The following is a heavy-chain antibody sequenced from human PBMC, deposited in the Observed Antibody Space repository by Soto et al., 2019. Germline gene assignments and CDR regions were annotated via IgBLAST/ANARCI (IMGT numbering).Heavy chain of an antibody. CDR3: AGGGSIVVATRRLMDV. CDR1: GGIFRSSFA. Sequence: SVKVSCKVSGGIFRSSFAISWVRQAPGQGLEWMGGIIPIIGTGKYAQKFQGRVIMTRNDSTSTAYMELSSLRSEDTAVYYCAGGGSIVVATRRLMDVWGKGTTVTVSS. V-gene: IGHV1-69*05. J-gene: IGHJ6*03. D-gene: IGHD3-22*01. CDR2: IIPIIGTG.